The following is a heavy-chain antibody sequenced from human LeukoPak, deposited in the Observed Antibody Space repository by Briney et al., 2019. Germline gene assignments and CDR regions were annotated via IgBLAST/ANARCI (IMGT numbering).Heavy chain of an antibody. CDR3: ARRSRPQGAFDI. CDR1: GYTLTELS. J-gene: IGHJ3*02. CDR2: FDPEDGET. Sequence: GASVKVSCKVSGYTLTELSMHWVRQAPGKGLEWMGGFDPEDGETIYAQKFQGRVTITADESTSTAYMELSSLRSEDTAVYYCARRSRPQGAFDIWGQGTMVTVSS. D-gene: IGHD6-6*01. V-gene: IGHV1-24*01.